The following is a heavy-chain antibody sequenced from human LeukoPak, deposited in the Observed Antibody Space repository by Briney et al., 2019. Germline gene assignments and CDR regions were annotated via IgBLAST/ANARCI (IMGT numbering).Heavy chain of an antibody. CDR1: GFTFSSYG. V-gene: IGHV3-30*03. D-gene: IGHD5-18*01. J-gene: IGHJ6*02. CDR2: ISYDGSNK. Sequence: GGSLRLSCAASGFTFSSYGMHWVRQAPGKGLEWVAVISYDGSNKYYADSVKGRFTISRDNSKNTLYLQMNSLRAEDTAVYYCATPRGDTALDVWGQGTTVTVSS. CDR3: ATPRGDTALDV.